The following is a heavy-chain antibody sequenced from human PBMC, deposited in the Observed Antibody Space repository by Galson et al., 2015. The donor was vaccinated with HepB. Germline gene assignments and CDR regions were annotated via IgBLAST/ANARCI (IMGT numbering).Heavy chain of an antibody. D-gene: IGHD3-10*01. CDR2: IRYDEYEY. Sequence: SLRLSCAASGFSFSDYWMSWIRQAPGKRPEWVANIRYDEYEYYYADFVKGRFTISRDNARNSVFLQMSSLRRDDTAIYYCVRDRTYKVSNFFDFWGQGALVTVSS. CDR1: GFSFSDYW. J-gene: IGHJ4*02. CDR3: VRDRTYKVSNFFDF. V-gene: IGHV3-7*03.